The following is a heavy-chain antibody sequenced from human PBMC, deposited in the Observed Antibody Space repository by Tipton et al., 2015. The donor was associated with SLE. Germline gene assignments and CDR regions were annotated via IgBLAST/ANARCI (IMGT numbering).Heavy chain of an antibody. CDR3: TRVPPLVIVVVRGVFDF. J-gene: IGHJ3*01. D-gene: IGHD3-22*01. Sequence: SLRLSCAASGFTFSSYAMSWVRQAPGKGLEWVSVIYSGGSSTYYADSVKGRFTISRDNSKNTLYLQMNSLRAEDTAVYYCTRVPPLVIVVVRGVFDFWGQGTMVTVSS. V-gene: IGHV3-23*03. CDR1: GFTFSSYA. CDR2: IYSGGSST.